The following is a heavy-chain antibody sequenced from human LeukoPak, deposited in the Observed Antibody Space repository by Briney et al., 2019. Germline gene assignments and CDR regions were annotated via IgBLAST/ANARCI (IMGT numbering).Heavy chain of an antibody. D-gene: IGHD2-15*01. Sequence: RGSLRLSCAASGFTFSSYGMHWVRQAPGKGLEWVAFIRYDGSNKYYADSVKGRFTISRDNSKNTLYLQMNSLRAEDTAVYYCAKGVAAKTRKTDDYWGQGTLVTVSS. CDR1: GFTFSSYG. CDR2: IRYDGSNK. V-gene: IGHV3-30*02. J-gene: IGHJ4*02. CDR3: AKGVAAKTRKTDDY.